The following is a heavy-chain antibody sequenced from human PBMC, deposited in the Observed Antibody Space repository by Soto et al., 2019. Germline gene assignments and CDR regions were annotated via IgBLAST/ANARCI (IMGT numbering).Heavy chain of an antibody. D-gene: IGHD4-17*01. CDR2: IIPIFGTA. CDR1: GGTFSSYA. CDR3: ARGPTPYGDQHEYFQH. J-gene: IGHJ1*01. Sequence: QVQLVQSGAEVKKPGSSVKVSCQASGGTFSSYAISWVRQAPGQGLEWMGGIIPIFGTANYAQKFQGRVTITADESTSTAYMELSSLRSEDTAVYYCARGPTPYGDQHEYFQHWGQGTLVTVSS. V-gene: IGHV1-69*12.